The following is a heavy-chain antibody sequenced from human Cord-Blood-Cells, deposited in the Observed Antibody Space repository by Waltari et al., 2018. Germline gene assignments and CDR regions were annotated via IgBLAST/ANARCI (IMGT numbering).Heavy chain of an antibody. CDR3: ARKGLRRAFDI. CDR1: GGSFSGYY. Sequence: QVQLQQWGAGLLKPSETLSLTCAVYGGSFSGYYWSWIRQPPGKGLAWIGEINHSGSTNYNPSLKSRVTISVDTSKNQFSLKLSSVTAADTAVYYCARKGLRRAFDIWGQGTMVTVSS. D-gene: IGHD2-15*01. CDR2: INHSGST. V-gene: IGHV4-34*01. J-gene: IGHJ3*02.